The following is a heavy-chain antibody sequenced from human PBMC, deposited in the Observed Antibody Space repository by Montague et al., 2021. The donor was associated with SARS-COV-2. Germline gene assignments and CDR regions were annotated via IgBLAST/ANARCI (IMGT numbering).Heavy chain of an antibody. J-gene: IGHJ4*02. CDR1: GFSLRNRGVG. Sequence: PELVKPTNTLTLTCSLSGFSLRNRGVGVGWIRQPPGKALEWLAFXYWNDEKRYNRSLENRLTITKDSSENQVVLTVTNVDPVDSAIYYCARSNDVYDHFDYWGQGTLVTVSS. V-gene: IGHV2-5*01. CDR2: XYWNDEK. D-gene: IGHD5/OR15-5a*01. CDR3: ARSNDVYDHFDY.